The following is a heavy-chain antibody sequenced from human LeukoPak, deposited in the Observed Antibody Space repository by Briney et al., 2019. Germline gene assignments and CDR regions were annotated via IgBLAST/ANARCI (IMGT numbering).Heavy chain of an antibody. Sequence: PGGSLRLSCAASGFTFSNYWMNWVRQAPGKGLEWVANIKESGSEKYYMDSVKGRFTISRDNAKKSLDLQMNSLRAEDTAVYYCARERREYGIDYWGQGTLVTVSS. V-gene: IGHV3-7*01. CDR2: IKESGSEK. CDR3: ARERREYGIDY. J-gene: IGHJ4*02. CDR1: GFTFSNYW. D-gene: IGHD4-17*01.